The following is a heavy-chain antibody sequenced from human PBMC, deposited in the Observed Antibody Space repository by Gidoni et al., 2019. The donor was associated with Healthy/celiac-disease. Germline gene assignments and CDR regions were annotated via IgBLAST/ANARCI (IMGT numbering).Heavy chain of an antibody. CDR1: GGSISSSRYY. CDR3: ARDSGYSSSWTPWYFDL. V-gene: IGHV4-39*07. Sequence: QLQLQEPGPGLVKPSETLSLTCTVSGGSISSSRYYWGWIRQPPGKGLEWIGSIYYSGSTYYNPSLKSRVTISVDTSKNQFSLKLSSVTAADTAVYYCARDSGYSSSWTPWYFDLWGRGTLVTVSS. CDR2: IYYSGST. J-gene: IGHJ2*01. D-gene: IGHD6-13*01.